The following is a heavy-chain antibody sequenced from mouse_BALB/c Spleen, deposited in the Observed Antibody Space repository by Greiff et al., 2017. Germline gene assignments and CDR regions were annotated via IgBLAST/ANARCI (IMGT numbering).Heavy chain of an antibody. Sequence: EVQGVESGGDLVKPGGSLKLSCAASGFTFSSYGMSWVRQTPDKRLEWVATISSGGSYTYYPDSVKGRFTISRDNAKNTLYLQMSSLKSEDTAMYYCARITTATGDYFDYWGQGTTLTVSS. CDR2: ISSGGSYT. V-gene: IGHV5-6*01. CDR1: GFTFSSYG. CDR3: ARITTATGDYFDY. J-gene: IGHJ2*01. D-gene: IGHD1-2*01.